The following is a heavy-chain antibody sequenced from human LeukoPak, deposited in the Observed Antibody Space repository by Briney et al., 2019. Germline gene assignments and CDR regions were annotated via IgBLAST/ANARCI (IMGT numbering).Heavy chain of an antibody. Sequence: SLRLSCAASGFIFDDFSMFWVRQVPGKGLEWVSSITWHGRSPAYADSVRGRFTISRDNAKYSLYLQMNSLRPEDTAFYYCTKATTRRVPAATIDSWGQGTLVTVSS. CDR3: TKATTRRVPAATIDS. CDR2: ITWHGRSP. CDR1: GFIFDDFS. J-gene: IGHJ4*02. V-gene: IGHV3-9*01. D-gene: IGHD6-13*01.